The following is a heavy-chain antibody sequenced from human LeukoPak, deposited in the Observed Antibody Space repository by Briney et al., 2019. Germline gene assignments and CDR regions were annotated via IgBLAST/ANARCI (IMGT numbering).Heavy chain of an antibody. CDR2: IYTSGST. D-gene: IGHD6-13*01. CDR3: ARGVISSWSYYFDY. V-gene: IGHV4-61*02. CDR1: GGSISSGSYY. J-gene: IGHJ4*02. Sequence: PSQTLSLTCTVSGGSISSGSYYWSWIRQPAGKGLEWIGRIYTSGSTNYNTSLKSRVTISVDTSKNQFSLKLSSVTAADTAVYYCARGVISSWSYYFDYWGQGTLVTVSS.